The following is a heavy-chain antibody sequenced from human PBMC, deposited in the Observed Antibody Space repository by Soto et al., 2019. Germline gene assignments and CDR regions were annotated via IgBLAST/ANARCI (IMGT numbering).Heavy chain of an antibody. CDR2: ISYDGSNK. J-gene: IGHJ4*02. V-gene: IGHV3-30-3*01. D-gene: IGHD2-21*02. CDR3: ARAYEGDNFDY. CDR1: GFTFSSYA. Sequence: QVQLVESGGGVVQPGWSLRLSCAASGFTFSSYAMQWVRQAPGKGMEWVAVISYDGSNKYYEDSVKGRFTISRDNSKNTLYLQMNSLRAADTAVYYCARAYEGDNFDYWGQGTLVTVSS.